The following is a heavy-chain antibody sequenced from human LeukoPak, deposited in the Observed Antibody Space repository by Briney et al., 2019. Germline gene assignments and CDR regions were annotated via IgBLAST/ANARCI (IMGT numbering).Heavy chain of an antibody. D-gene: IGHD3-10*01. Sequence: LAGESLRLSCAASGFSFTTYWMGWVRQAPGKGLEWVANIKQDGNEKYYVDSVKGRFTISRDNAKNSLFLQMNSLRVEDTAVYYCAKLAKYFYGSETYFFFEHWGQGTPVTASS. CDR1: GFSFTTYW. J-gene: IGHJ4*02. CDR2: IKQDGNEK. V-gene: IGHV3-7*01. CDR3: AKLAKYFYGSETYFFFEH.